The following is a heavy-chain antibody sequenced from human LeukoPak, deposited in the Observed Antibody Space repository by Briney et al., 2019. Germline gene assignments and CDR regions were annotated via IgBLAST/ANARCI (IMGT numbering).Heavy chain of an antibody. CDR2: IKYDGTVK. CDR3: ARDPDSSSFDY. J-gene: IGHJ4*02. V-gene: IGHV3-7*01. D-gene: IGHD6-13*01. CDR1: GFTFRTSW. Sequence: GGSLRLSCTASGFTFRTSWMSWVRQSPGKGLEFLANIKYDGTVKNYVDSVKGRFTISRDNPKNSLYLQMDSLRAEDTAVCYCARDPDSSSFDYWGQGALVTVSS.